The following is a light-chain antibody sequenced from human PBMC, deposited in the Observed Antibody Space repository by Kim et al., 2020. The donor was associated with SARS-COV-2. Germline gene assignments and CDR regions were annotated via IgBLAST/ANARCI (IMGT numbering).Light chain of an antibody. Sequence: SPGQGATRSCRASQTISSNYLAWYQHKPGQAPRLLIFAASSRATGIPDRFSGIGSGTNFTLTISRLEPEDFAVYYCQQYSNSSSTFGQGTKVDIK. J-gene: IGKJ1*01. CDR1: QTISSNY. CDR3: QQYSNSSST. V-gene: IGKV3-20*01. CDR2: AAS.